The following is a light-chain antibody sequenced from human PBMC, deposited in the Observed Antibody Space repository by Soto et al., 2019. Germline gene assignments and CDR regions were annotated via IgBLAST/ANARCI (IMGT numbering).Light chain of an antibody. J-gene: IGLJ3*02. CDR3: CSYAGSYTRV. CDR2: DVS. Sequence: QSALTQPRSVSGSPGQSVTISCTGTSSDVGGYNYVSWYQQHPGKAPKLMIYDVSKRPSGVPDRFSGSKSGNTAYLTISGLQAEDEADYYCCSYAGSYTRVFGGGTQVTVL. V-gene: IGLV2-11*01. CDR1: SSDVGGYNY.